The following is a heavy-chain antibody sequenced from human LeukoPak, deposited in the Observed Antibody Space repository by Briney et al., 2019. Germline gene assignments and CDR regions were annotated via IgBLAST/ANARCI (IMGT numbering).Heavy chain of an antibody. CDR1: GGSISSYY. CDR2: IYTSGST. D-gene: IGHD3-22*01. CDR3: AALVGTSGYPYYFDY. J-gene: IGHJ4*02. Sequence: SETLSLTCTVSGGSISSYYWSWIRQPPGKGLEWMGYIYTSGSTNYNPSLKSRVTISVDTSKNQFSLRLSSVTAADTAVYYCAALVGTSGYPYYFDYWGQGTLVTVSS. V-gene: IGHV4-4*08.